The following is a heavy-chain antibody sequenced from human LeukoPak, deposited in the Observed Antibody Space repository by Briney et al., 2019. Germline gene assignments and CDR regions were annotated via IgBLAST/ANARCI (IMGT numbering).Heavy chain of an antibody. Sequence: SETLSLTCAVYGGSFSGYYWSWIRQPPGKGLEWIGEINHSGSTNYNPSLKSRVTISVDTSKNQFSLKLSSVTAADTAVYYCARHGVHYYDSSGLVYWGQGTLVTVSP. CDR1: GGSFSGYY. J-gene: IGHJ4*02. D-gene: IGHD3-22*01. CDR2: INHSGST. CDR3: ARHGVHYYDSSGLVY. V-gene: IGHV4-34*01.